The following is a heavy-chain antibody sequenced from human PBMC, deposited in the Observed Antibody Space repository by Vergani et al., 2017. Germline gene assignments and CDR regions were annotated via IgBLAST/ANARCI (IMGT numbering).Heavy chain of an antibody. D-gene: IGHD3-3*01. CDR2: INPSGGST. V-gene: IGHV1-46*03. J-gene: IGHJ5*02. CDR1: GFTFTSSA. CDR3: ARGRSVVEWSDNWFDP. Sequence: QLVQSGPEVKKSGTSVKVSCKASGFTFTSSAMQWVRQAPGQGLEWMGIINPSGGSTSYAQKFQGRVTMTRDTSTSTVYMELSSLRSEDTAVYYWARGRSVVEWSDNWFDPWGQGTLVTVSS.